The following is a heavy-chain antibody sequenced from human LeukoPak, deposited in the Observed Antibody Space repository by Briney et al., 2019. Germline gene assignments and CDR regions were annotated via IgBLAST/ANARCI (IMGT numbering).Heavy chain of an antibody. J-gene: IGHJ4*02. D-gene: IGHD3-9*01. CDR3: ARDFGYYNFLDY. CDR1: GFTFSDYY. V-gene: IGHV3-11*04. Sequence: GGSLRLSCAASGFTFSDYYMSWIRQAPGKGPEWVSYISTSGSTIYYADSVKGRFTISRDNAKNSLYLQMNSLRAEDTAVYYCARDFGYYNFLDYWGQGTLVTVSS. CDR2: ISTSGSTI.